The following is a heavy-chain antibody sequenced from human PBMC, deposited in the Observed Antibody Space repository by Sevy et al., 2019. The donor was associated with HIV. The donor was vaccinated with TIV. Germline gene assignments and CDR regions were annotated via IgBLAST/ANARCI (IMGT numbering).Heavy chain of an antibody. Sequence: GGSLRLSCAASGFTFSSYAMHWVRQAPGKGLEWVAVISYDGSNKYYADSVKGRFTISRDNSKNTLYLQMNSLRAEDTAVYYCARGRSGRIAAAGIGSGFLLCYWGQGTLVTVSS. CDR2: ISYDGSNK. CDR3: ARGRSGRIAAAGIGSGFLLCY. J-gene: IGHJ4*02. D-gene: IGHD6-13*01. V-gene: IGHV3-30-3*01. CDR1: GFTFSSYA.